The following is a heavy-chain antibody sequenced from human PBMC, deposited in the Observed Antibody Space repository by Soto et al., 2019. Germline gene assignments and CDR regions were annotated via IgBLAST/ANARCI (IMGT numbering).Heavy chain of an antibody. V-gene: IGHV2-5*02. J-gene: IGHJ4*02. D-gene: IGHD3-3*01. Sequence: QITLNESGPTVVKPAETLTLTCTFSGFSLTTSGVGVCWIRQSPGKAPEWLALIYWDDDKRYSASLKSRLTLTQDTSKNQVVLTMASVDPADTATYYCAHRILRTVFGLVTTTAIYFDFWGQGTPVVVSS. CDR1: GFSLTTSGVG. CDR2: IYWDDDK. CDR3: AHRILRTVFGLVTTTAIYFDF.